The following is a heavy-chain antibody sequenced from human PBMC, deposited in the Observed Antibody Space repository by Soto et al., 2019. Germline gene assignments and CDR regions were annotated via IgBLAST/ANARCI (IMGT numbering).Heavy chain of an antibody. V-gene: IGHV3-48*03. CDR1: GFTFSSYE. CDR3: ARDQDIVLGFDY. Sequence: EVQLVESGGGLVQPGGSLRLSCAASGFTFSSYEMNCVRQAPGKGLELVSYISSSGSTIYYADSVKGRFNISRDNAKNSRYLHMNSLRAEDTAVYYCARDQDIVLGFDYWGHGTLVTVSS. J-gene: IGHJ4*01. CDR2: ISSSGSTI. D-gene: IGHD2-8*01.